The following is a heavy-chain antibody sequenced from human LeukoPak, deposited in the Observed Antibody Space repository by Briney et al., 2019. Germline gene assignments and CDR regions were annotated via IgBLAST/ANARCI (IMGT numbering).Heavy chain of an antibody. D-gene: IGHD6-13*01. Sequence: ASVKVSCKASGYTFTSYAMNWVRQAPGQGLEWMGWINTNTGNPTYAQGFTGRFVFSLGTSVSTAYLQISSLKAEDTAVYYCARAGIAAAGTRLRLSWFDPWGQGTLVTVSS. CDR3: ARAGIAAAGTRLRLSWFDP. CDR2: INTNTGNP. V-gene: IGHV7-4-1*02. CDR1: GYTFTSYA. J-gene: IGHJ5*02.